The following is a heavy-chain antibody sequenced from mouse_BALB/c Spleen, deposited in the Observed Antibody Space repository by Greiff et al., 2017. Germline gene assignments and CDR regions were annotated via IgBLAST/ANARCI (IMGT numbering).Heavy chain of an antibody. Sequence: EVQRVESGGDLVKPGGSLKLSCAASGFTFSSYGMSWVRQTPDKRLEWVATISSGGSYTYYPDSVKGRFTISRDNAKNTLYLQMSSLKSEDTAMYYCARHEDYDAWFAYWGQGTLVTVSA. D-gene: IGHD2-4*01. CDR1: GFTFSSYG. CDR3: ARHEDYDAWFAY. J-gene: IGHJ3*01. CDR2: ISSGGSYT. V-gene: IGHV5-6*01.